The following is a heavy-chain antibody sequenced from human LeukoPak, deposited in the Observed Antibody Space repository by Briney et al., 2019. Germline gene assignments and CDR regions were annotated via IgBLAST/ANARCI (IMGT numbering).Heavy chain of an antibody. CDR2: ISSSSSTI. V-gene: IGHV3-48*04. D-gene: IGHD2-2*01. J-gene: IGHJ6*03. CDR3: ARDGSGSTSLYYYYYMDV. Sequence: GGSLRLSCAASGFTFSSYSMNWVRQAPGKGLEWVSYISSSSSTIYYADSVKGRFTISRDNAKNSLYLQMNSLRAEDTAVYYCARDGSGSTSLYYYYYMDVWGKGTTVTVSS. CDR1: GFTFSSYS.